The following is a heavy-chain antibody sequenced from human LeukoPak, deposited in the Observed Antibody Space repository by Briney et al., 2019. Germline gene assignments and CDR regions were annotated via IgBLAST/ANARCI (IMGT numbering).Heavy chain of an antibody. CDR2: IIPILGIA. CDR1: GGTFSSYA. Sequence: ASVKVSCKASGGTFSSYAISWVRQAPGQGLEWMGRIIPILGIANYAQKFQGRVTITADKSTSTAYMELSSLRSEDAAVYYCARDRQVGAAPYNYWGQGTPVTVSS. J-gene: IGHJ4*02. D-gene: IGHD2-15*01. CDR3: ARDRQVGAAPYNY. V-gene: IGHV1-69*04.